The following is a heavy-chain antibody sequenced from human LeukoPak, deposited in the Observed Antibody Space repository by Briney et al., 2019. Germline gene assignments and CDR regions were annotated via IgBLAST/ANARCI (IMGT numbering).Heavy chain of an antibody. CDR2: INPNSGGT. CDR1: GYTFTSYD. J-gene: IGHJ4*02. Sequence: ASVKVSCKASGYTFTSYDINWVRQAPGQGLEWMGWINPNSGGTNYAQKFQGRVTMTRDTSISTAYMELSRLRSDDTAVYYCAREETGDLDYWGQGTLVTVSS. V-gene: IGHV1-2*02. CDR3: AREETGDLDY. D-gene: IGHD7-27*01.